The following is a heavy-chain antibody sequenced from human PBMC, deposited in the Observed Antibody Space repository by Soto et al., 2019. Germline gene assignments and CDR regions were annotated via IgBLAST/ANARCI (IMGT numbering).Heavy chain of an antibody. CDR1: VFTFSSYA. Sequence: PGLSLRLSCAASVFTFSSYAMICVLQAPGKGLECFSAISGSGGSTYYADSVKGRFTISRDNSKNTMYLQMNSLRAEDTAVYYCAKYTVTTPIFDYWGQGTLVTVSS. J-gene: IGHJ4*02. V-gene: IGHV3-23*01. D-gene: IGHD4-17*01. CDR2: ISGSGGST. CDR3: AKYTVTTPIFDY.